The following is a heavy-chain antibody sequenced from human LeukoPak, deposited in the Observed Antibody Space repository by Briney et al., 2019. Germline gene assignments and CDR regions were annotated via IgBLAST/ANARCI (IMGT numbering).Heavy chain of an antibody. J-gene: IGHJ4*02. CDR3: ANYCSGGSCYFDY. D-gene: IGHD2-15*01. Sequence: ASVKVSCKASGYTFTGYYMHWVRQAPGQGLEWMGWINPNSGGTNYAQKFQGRVTMTRDTSISTAYMELSRLRSDDTAVYYCANYCSGGSCYFDYWGQGTLVTVSS. CDR1: GYTFTGYY. CDR2: INPNSGGT. V-gene: IGHV1-2*02.